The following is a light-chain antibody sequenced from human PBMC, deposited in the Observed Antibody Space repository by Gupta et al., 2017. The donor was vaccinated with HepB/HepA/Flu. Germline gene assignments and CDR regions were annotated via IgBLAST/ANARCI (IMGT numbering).Light chain of an antibody. CDR3: RQDDSYPRT. CDR1: QGIRND. Sequence: AIQMTQSPSSLSASVGDRVTITCRASQGIRNDLGWYQQKPGKAPKVLIHAASTLQSGVPSRFSGSGSGTDFALTISSLHPEDFATYYCRQDDSYPRTFGQGTKVEIK. J-gene: IGKJ1*01. CDR2: AAS. V-gene: IGKV1-6*01.